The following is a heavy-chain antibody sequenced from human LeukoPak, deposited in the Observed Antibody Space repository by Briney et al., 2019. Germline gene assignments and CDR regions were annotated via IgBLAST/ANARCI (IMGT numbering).Heavy chain of an antibody. V-gene: IGHV3-7*01. CDR2: INRDGSER. CDR3: ATFVGTVSGTYTVPGGLLV. CDR1: EFEPTYFW. J-gene: IGHJ6*04. Sequence: GGSLRLSCVALEFEPTYFWMTWVRRAPGKGLEWVANINRDGSERFYLDSVRGQFTISRDNAKNSLYLQMNSLRAEDTAVYYCATFVGTVSGTYTVPGGLLVWGKGTTVSVSS. D-gene: IGHD6-19*01.